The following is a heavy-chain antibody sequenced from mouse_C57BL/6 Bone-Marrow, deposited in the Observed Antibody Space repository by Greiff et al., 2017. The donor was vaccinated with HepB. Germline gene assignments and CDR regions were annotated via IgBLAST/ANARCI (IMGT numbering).Heavy chain of an antibody. D-gene: IGHD4-1*01. Sequence: QVQLQESGPGLVQPSQSLSITCTVSGFSLTSYGVHWVRQSPGKGLEWLGVIWRGGSTDYNAAFMSRLSITKDNSKSQVFFKMNSLQADDTAIYYCAKSNCDPYAMDYWGQGTSVTVSS. J-gene: IGHJ4*01. V-gene: IGHV2-5*01. CDR3: AKSNCDPYAMDY. CDR2: IWRGGST. CDR1: GFSLTSYG.